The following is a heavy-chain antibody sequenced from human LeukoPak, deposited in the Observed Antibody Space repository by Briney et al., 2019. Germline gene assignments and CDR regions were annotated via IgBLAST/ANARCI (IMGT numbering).Heavy chain of an antibody. CDR2: IYSGGST. J-gene: IGHJ4*02. CDR3: ARHSGSHYWGGHFDY. D-gene: IGHD1-26*01. V-gene: IGHV3-53*01. CDR1: GFTVSNNY. Sequence: GGSLRLSCAAPGFTVSNNYMRWVRQAPGKGLEWVSFIYSGGSTYYADSVKGRFTISRDNSKNTLYLQMNSLRAEDTAVYYCARHSGSHYWGGHFDYWGQGTLVTVSS.